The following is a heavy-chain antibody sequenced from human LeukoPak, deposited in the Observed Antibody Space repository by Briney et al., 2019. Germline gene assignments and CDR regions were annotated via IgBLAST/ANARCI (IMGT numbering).Heavy chain of an antibody. CDR2: ISNDGET. CDR3: AGDKTTGGWYEFDY. D-gene: IGHD6-19*01. J-gene: IGHJ4*02. V-gene: IGHV3-53*01. Sequence: GGSLRLSCAASGFTVSSNYMSWVRQGPGKGLECVSVISNDGETYYADSVKGRFTITRDTSKNTLSLQMNSLRAEDTAVYYCAGDKTTGGWYEFDYWGQGTLVTVSS. CDR1: GFTVSSNY.